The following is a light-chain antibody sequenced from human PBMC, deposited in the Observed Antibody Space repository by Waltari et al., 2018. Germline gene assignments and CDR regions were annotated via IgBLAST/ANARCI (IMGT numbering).Light chain of an antibody. J-gene: IGLJ2*01. CDR1: SRDVDGFTF. Sequence: QSALTQPASMSGSPGQSITISCTGTSRDVDGFTFLSWYQQYPGKAPKLIIYDVANRPSGVSHRFSGSRSGNTASLTISGLQAEDEADYYCSSYTSVNTRFGGGTKLTVL. CDR3: SSYTSVNTR. CDR2: DVA. V-gene: IGLV2-14*03.